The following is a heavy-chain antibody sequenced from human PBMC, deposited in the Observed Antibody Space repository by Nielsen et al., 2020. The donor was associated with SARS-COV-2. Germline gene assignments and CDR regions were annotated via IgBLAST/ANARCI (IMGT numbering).Heavy chain of an antibody. Sequence: SETLSLTCSVYGGSFSGYHWSWIRQSPGKRLEWIGYMFYIGTANYNPSFQSRVNISVDTSKNQFSLKLSSVTAADTATYYCARGGYNIYDFDYWGRGTLVTVSA. D-gene: IGHD5-24*01. CDR3: ARGGYNIYDFDY. CDR1: GGSFSGYH. V-gene: IGHV4-59*01. J-gene: IGHJ4*02. CDR2: MFYIGTA.